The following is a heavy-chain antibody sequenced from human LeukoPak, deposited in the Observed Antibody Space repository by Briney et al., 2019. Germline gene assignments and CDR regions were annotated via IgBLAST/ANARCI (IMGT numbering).Heavy chain of an antibody. J-gene: IGHJ5*02. V-gene: IGHV4-34*01. CDR1: GGSFSGYY. D-gene: IGHD3-9*01. CDR3: ARGDILTGYFPDP. CDR2: INHSGST. Sequence: KASETLSLTCAVYGGSFSGYYWSWIRQPPGRGLEWIGEINHSGSTNYNPSLKSRVTISVDTSKNQFSLKLSSVTAADTAVYYCARGDILTGYFPDPWGQGTLVTVSS.